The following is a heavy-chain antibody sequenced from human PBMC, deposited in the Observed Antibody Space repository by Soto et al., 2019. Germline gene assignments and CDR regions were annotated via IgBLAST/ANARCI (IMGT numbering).Heavy chain of an antibody. V-gene: IGHV4-59*11. CDR3: AKGTFVWSGHTDY. D-gene: IGHD3-3*01. CDR2: IYYSGST. CDR1: GDSISSHY. J-gene: IGHJ4*02. Sequence: PSETLSLTCSVSGDSISSHYWIWIRQPPGKGLEWIGYIYYSGSTNYNPSLKSRVTISVDTSKNQFSLNSLRAEDTAVYYCAKGTFVWSGHTDYWGQGALVTVSS.